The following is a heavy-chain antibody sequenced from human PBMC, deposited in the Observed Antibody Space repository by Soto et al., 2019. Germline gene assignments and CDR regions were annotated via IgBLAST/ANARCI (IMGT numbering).Heavy chain of an antibody. CDR1: GGSLSGYY. Sequence: SETLSLTCTVYGGSLSGYYWSWIRQPPGKGLEWIGEIHDSGSANHKSSLKSRVTISVDTSKNQFSLKLTSVTAADTAVYYCARETQWLGPHYWGQGTLVTVSS. D-gene: IGHD6-19*01. J-gene: IGHJ4*02. CDR2: IHDSGSA. V-gene: IGHV4-34*01. CDR3: ARETQWLGPHY.